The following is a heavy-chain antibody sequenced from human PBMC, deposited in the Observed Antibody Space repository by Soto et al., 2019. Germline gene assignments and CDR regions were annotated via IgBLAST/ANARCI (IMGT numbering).Heavy chain of an antibody. CDR3: ARGSSYYDSSGYYYGDAFDI. CDR1: GFTFSSYA. V-gene: IGHV3-30-3*01. CDR2: ISYDGSNK. J-gene: IGHJ3*02. D-gene: IGHD3-22*01. Sequence: GGSLRLSCAASGFTFSSYAMHWVRQAPGKGLEWVAVISYDGSNKYYADSVKGRFTISRDNSKNTLYLQMNSLRAEDTAVYYCARGSSYYDSSGYYYGDAFDIWGQGTMVTVSS.